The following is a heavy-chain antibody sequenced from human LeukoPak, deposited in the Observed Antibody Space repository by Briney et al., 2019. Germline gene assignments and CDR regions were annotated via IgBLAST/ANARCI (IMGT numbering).Heavy chain of an antibody. CDR2: ISSSGSTK. D-gene: IGHD3-10*01. V-gene: IGHV3-48*03. CDR3: AREGATMVRGVGNDY. J-gene: IGHJ4*02. Sequence: GGSLRLSCAASGFTFSSYEMNWVRQAPGKGLEWVSYISSSGSTKYYADSVKGRFTISRDNAKNSLYLQMNSLRAEDTAVYYCAREGATMVRGVGNDYWGQGTLVTVSS. CDR1: GFTFSSYE.